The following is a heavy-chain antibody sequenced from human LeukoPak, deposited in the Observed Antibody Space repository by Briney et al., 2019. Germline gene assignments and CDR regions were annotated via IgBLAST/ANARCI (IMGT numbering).Heavy chain of an antibody. CDR3: AKDSPTYYDFWSGKAEGSWFDP. J-gene: IGHJ5*02. D-gene: IGHD3-3*01. V-gene: IGHV3-23*01. CDR2: ISGSGGST. CDR1: GFTFSSYA. Sequence: GGSLRLSCAASGFTFSSYAMSWVRQAPGKGLEWVSAISGSGGSTYYADSVKGRFTISRDNSKNTLYLQMNSPRAEDTAVYYCAKDSPTYYDFWSGKAEGSWFDPWGQGTLVTVSS.